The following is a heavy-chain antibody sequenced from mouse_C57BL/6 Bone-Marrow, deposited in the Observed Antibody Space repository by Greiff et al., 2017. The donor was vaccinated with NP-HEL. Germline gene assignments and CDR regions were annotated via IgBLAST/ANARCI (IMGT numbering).Heavy chain of an antibody. CDR2: IDPENGDT. CDR1: GFNIKDYY. J-gene: IGHJ1*03. Sequence: EVKLQESGAELVRPGASVKLSCTASGFNIKDYYMHWVKQRPEKGLEWIGWIDPENGDTEYASNFQGKATITADTSTNTAYLQLNSLTSEDTTVYYCTLYWYFDVWGTGTTVTVSS. V-gene: IGHV14-4*01. CDR3: TLYWYFDV.